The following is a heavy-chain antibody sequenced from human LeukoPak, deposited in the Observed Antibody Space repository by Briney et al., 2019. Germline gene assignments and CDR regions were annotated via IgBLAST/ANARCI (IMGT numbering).Heavy chain of an antibody. Sequence: PGGSLRLSCAASGFTFSNYAMSWVRQAPGKGLEWVSSISSSSSYIYYADSVKGRFTISRDNAKNSLYLQMNSLRAEDTAVYYCARSGRRRDGYSASGNFDYWGQGTLVTVSS. D-gene: IGHD5-24*01. CDR1: GFTFSNYA. CDR3: ARSGRRRDGYSASGNFDY. CDR2: ISSSSSYI. V-gene: IGHV3-21*01. J-gene: IGHJ4*02.